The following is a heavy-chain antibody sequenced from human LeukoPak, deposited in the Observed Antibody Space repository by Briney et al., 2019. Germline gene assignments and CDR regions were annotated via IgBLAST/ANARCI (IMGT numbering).Heavy chain of an antibody. CDR1: GGTFSSNA. J-gene: IGHJ4*02. Sequence: GASVKVSCKASGGTFSSNAISWVRQAPGQGLEWMGGIIPIFGTANYAQKFQGRVTITADESTSTAYMELSSLRSEDTAVYYCARAYSSSWYPTSSYFDYWGQGTLVTVSS. D-gene: IGHD6-13*01. CDR3: ARAYSSSWYPTSSYFDY. V-gene: IGHV1-69*13. CDR2: IIPIFGTA.